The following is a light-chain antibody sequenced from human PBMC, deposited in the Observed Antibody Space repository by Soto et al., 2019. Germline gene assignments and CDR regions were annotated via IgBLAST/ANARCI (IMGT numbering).Light chain of an antibody. J-gene: IGLJ3*02. CDR3: LLSYSGARV. CDR1: TGAVTSGHF. Sequence: QAVVTQEPSLTVSPGGTVTLTCGSSTGAVTSGHFPYWFQQKPGQAPRTLIYDTNNKHSWTPARFSGSLLGGKAALTLSGAQPEDEADYYCLLSYSGARVFGGGTQLTVL. V-gene: IGLV7-46*01. CDR2: DTN.